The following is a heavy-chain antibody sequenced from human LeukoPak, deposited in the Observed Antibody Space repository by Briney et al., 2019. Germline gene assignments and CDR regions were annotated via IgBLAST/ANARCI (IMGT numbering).Heavy chain of an antibody. Sequence: DSVKVSCKASGYTFTSYGISWVRQAPGQGLEWMGWISAYNGNTNYAQKLQGRVTMTTDTSTSTAYMELRSLRSDDTAVYYCARAEISKAFGVVIIADYWGQGTLVTVSS. J-gene: IGHJ4*02. CDR2: ISAYNGNT. CDR3: ARAEISKAFGVVIIADY. D-gene: IGHD3-3*01. CDR1: GYTFTSYG. V-gene: IGHV1-18*01.